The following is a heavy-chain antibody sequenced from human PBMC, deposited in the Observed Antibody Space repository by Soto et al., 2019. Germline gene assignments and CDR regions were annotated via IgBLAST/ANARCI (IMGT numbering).Heavy chain of an antibody. CDR1: GFTFSNYA. V-gene: IGHV3-23*01. CDR3: ASKLTFGASSDY. Sequence: EVQLLESGGGLVQPGGSLRLSCAASGFTFSNYAMNWVRQAPGKGLEWVSTIAGSGAPTYYADSVRGRFTISRDNSKNTLYLQMNSLRDEDTAVYFCASKLTFGASSDYWGQGTLVTVSS. J-gene: IGHJ4*02. CDR2: IAGSGAPT. D-gene: IGHD3-10*01.